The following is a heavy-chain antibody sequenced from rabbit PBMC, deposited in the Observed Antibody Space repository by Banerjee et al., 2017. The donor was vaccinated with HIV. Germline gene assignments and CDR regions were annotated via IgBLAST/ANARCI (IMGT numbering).Heavy chain of an antibody. D-gene: IGHD8-1*01. CDR2: IHTGSDNT. CDR1: GFDLSSYYY. Sequence: QEQLEESGGGLVKPEGSLTLTCKASGFDLSSYYYMCWVRQAPGKGLEWIGCIHTGSDNTYYASWAKGRFTISKTSSTTVTLQMTSLTAADTATYFCARGDAGGSYYVFSPYYGMDLWGQGTLVTVS. V-gene: IGHV1S45*01. J-gene: IGHJ6*01. CDR3: ARGDAGGSYYVFSPYYGMDL.